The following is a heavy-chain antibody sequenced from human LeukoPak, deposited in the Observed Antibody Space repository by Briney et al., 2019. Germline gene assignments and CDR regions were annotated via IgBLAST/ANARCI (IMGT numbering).Heavy chain of an antibody. V-gene: IGHV3-30*02. CDR2: IRYDGSNK. CDR3: AKWDSSSSSFDY. D-gene: IGHD6-6*01. J-gene: IGHJ4*02. CDR1: GFTFSSYG. Sequence: GGSLRLSCAASGFTFSSYGMHWVRQAPGKGLEWVAFIRYDGSNKYYADSVKGRFTISRDNSKNTLYLQMNSLRAEDTALYYCAKWDSSSSSFDYWGQGTLVTVSS.